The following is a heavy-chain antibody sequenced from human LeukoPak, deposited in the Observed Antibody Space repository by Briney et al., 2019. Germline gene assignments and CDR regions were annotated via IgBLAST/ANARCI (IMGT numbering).Heavy chain of an antibody. CDR2: ISSSSSYI. D-gene: IGHD5-24*01. J-gene: IGHJ3*02. V-gene: IGHV3-21*01. CDR3: ARVQRAIDAFDI. CDR1: GLTFSSYS. Sequence: GRSLRLSCAASGLTFSSYSMNWVRQAPGKGLEWVLSISSSSSYIYYADSVKGRFTISRDNAKNSLYPQMNSLRAEDTAVYYCARVQRAIDAFDIWGQGTMVTVSS.